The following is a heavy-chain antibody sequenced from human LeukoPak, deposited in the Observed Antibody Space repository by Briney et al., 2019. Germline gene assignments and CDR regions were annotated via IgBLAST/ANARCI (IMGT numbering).Heavy chain of an antibody. Sequence: SQTLSLICTVSGGSVSSGSYYWSWIRQSPGKGLEWIGYVYYTGITKYNPSLKSRVTISLDASKNQFSLKPTSVTAADTAVYYCARPLRPRWTEGFDIWGQGTMVTVSS. CDR1: GGSVSSGSYY. J-gene: IGHJ3*02. D-gene: IGHD3/OR15-3a*01. CDR2: VYYTGIT. V-gene: IGHV4-61*01. CDR3: ARPLRPRWTEGFDI.